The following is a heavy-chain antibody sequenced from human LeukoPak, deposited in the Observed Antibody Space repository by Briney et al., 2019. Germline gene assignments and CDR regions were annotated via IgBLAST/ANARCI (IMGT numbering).Heavy chain of an antibody. CDR2: ISSNGGSA. D-gene: IGHD3-10*01. V-gene: IGHV3-64*01. CDR1: GFTFSSYW. Sequence: GGSLRLSCAASGFTFSSYWMSWVRQAPGKGLEYVSAISSNGGSAYYANSVKGRFTISRDNSKNTLYLQMGSLRAEDMAVYYCVKDLWVREAPGLFDYWGQGTLVTVSS. J-gene: IGHJ4*02. CDR3: VKDLWVREAPGLFDY.